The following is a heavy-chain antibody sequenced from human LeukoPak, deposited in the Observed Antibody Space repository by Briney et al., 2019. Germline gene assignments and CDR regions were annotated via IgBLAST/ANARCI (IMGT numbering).Heavy chain of an antibody. CDR1: GYTFTSYG. CDR2: VNPNSGDT. D-gene: IGHD1-26*01. Sequence: GASVKVSCKASGYTFTSYGISWVRQAPGQGLEWMGCVNPNSGDTNYAQKFQGSVTMTRDTSISTVYMEPSRLRSDDTAVYYCARASGSYWWFDSWGQGTLVTVSS. CDR3: ARASGSYWWFDS. J-gene: IGHJ5*01. V-gene: IGHV1-2*02.